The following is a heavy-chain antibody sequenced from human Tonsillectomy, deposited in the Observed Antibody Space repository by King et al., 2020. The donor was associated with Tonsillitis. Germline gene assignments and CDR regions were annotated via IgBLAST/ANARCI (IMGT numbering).Heavy chain of an antibody. J-gene: IGHJ3*02. V-gene: IGHV4-39*01. CDR1: GGSISSSSYF. CDR2: IYYSGST. Sequence: QLQESGPGLVKPSETPSLTCKVSGGSISSSSYFWDWIRQPPGKGLEWIGSIYYSGSTYYNPSLKSRVTISVDTSKNQFSLKLSSLTAADTAVYYCARRATGIVVVPATRDAFDIWGQGTMVTVSS. CDR3: ARRATGIVVVPATRDAFDI. D-gene: IGHD2-2*01.